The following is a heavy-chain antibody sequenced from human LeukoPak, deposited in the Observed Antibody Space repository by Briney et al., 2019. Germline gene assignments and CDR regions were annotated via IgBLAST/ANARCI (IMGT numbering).Heavy chain of an antibody. CDR3: ARASSGYSFHC. CDR1: GGSISTYY. D-gene: IGHD3-22*01. CDR2: LSYSGTT. Sequence: SETLPLTCTVSGGSISTYYWSWIRQPPGKGLEWIGYLSYSGTTNYDPSLKSRVTISIDTSKNQFSLKLRSVTAADTAMYYCARASSGYSFHCWGQGTVITVSS. V-gene: IGHV4-59*01. J-gene: IGHJ4*02.